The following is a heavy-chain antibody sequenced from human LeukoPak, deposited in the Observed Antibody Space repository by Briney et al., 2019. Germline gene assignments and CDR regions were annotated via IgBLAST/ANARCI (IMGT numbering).Heavy chain of an antibody. CDR3: AKALYEPRPPNGFDP. CDR2: ISGSGLIT. D-gene: IGHD2/OR15-2a*01. V-gene: IGHV3-23*01. J-gene: IGHJ5*02. Sequence: PGGFLRLSCVGSGFTFSDYAMSWVRQGQGKGLEWVSGISGSGLITYFADSVKGRFTISRDNSKNTVYLQMDSLRAEDTATYYCAKALYEPRPPNGFDPWGQGTLVTASS. CDR1: GFTFSDYA.